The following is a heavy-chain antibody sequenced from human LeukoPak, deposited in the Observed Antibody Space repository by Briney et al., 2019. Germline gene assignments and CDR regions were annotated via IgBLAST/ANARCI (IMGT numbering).Heavy chain of an antibody. J-gene: IGHJ3*02. Sequence: SQTLSLTCAISGDSVSSNSGVWNWIRQSPSRGLEWLGRTYYRSKWYTDYAVSVKSRITINPDTSKNQLSLHLNSVTPEDTAVYYCARDTLAYCGGDCFNDAFDIWGQGTMVTVSS. V-gene: IGHV6-1*01. CDR1: GDSVSSNSGV. CDR2: TYYRSKWYT. D-gene: IGHD2-21*02. CDR3: ARDTLAYCGGDCFNDAFDI.